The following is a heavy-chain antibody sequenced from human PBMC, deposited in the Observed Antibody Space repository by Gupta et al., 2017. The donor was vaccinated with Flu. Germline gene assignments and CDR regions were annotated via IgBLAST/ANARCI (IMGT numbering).Heavy chain of an antibody. J-gene: IGHJ4*02. CDR3: AIRPPYYYDSSGYYYY. V-gene: IGHV3-23*01. CDR2: ISGSGGST. D-gene: IGHD3-22*01. Sequence: EVQLLESGGGLVQPGGSLRLSCAASGFTFSSYAMSWVRQAPGKGLEWVSAISGSGGSTYYADSVKGRFTISRDNSKNTLYLQMNSLRAEDTAVYYCAIRPPYYYDSSGYYYYWGQGTLVTVSS. CDR1: GFTFSSYA.